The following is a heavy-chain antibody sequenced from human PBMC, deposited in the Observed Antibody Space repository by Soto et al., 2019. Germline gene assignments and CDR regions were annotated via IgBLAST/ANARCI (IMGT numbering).Heavy chain of an antibody. D-gene: IGHD3-10*01. V-gene: IGHV1-24*01. CDR3: ATEFGELSYYYYGMDV. Sequence: ASVKVSCKVSGYTLTELSMHWVRQAPGKGLEWMGGFDPEDGETIYAQKFQGRVTMTEDTSTDTAYMELSSLRSEDTAVYYCATEFGELSYYYYGMDVWGQGTTVTVSS. J-gene: IGHJ6*02. CDR1: GYTLTELS. CDR2: FDPEDGET.